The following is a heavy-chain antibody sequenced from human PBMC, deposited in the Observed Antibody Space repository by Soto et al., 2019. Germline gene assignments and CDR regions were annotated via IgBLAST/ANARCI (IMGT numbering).Heavy chain of an antibody. D-gene: IGHD1-1*01. J-gene: IGHJ6*02. Sequence: PGESLKISCKGSGYSFTSYWIGWVRKMPEKGLEWMGIIYPGDSDTRYSPSFQGQVTISADKSISTAYLQWSSLKASDTAMYYCARLRYWNEDYYYYGMDVWGQGTTVTVSS. V-gene: IGHV5-51*01. CDR1: GYSFTSYW. CDR3: ARLRYWNEDYYYYGMDV. CDR2: IYPGDSDT.